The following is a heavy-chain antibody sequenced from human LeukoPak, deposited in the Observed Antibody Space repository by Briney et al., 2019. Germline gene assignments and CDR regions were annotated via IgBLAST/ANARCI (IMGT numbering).Heavy chain of an antibody. V-gene: IGHV3-53*04. CDR3: ARSDYGSEDY. CDR2: IYSGGST. CDR1: GSTFDDYA. J-gene: IGHJ4*02. Sequence: GRSLRLSCAASGSTFDDYAMHWVRQAPGKGLEWVSVIYSGGSTYYADSVKGRFTISRHNSKNTLYLQMNSLRAEDTAVYYCARSDYGSEDYWGQGALVTVSS. D-gene: IGHD3-10*01.